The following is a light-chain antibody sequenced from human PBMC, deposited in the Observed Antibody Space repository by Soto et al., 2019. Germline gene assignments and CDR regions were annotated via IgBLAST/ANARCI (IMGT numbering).Light chain of an antibody. CDR1: QSISDW. Sequence: DIQMTQSPSTLSASVGDRVTITCRASQSISDWLAWFQQKPGKAPKLLIYKTSSLESGVPSRFSGSGSGTEFTLSISSLQPDDFAPYYCQHYESYTWTFGQGTKVEIK. CDR2: KTS. CDR3: QHYESYTWT. V-gene: IGKV1-5*03. J-gene: IGKJ1*01.